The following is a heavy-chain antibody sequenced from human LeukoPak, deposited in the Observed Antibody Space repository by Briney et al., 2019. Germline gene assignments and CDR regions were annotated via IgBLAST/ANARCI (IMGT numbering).Heavy chain of an antibody. Sequence: GSLRLSCAASRFTVSSNYMSWVRQAPGKGLEWVSIIYSGTTTYYADSVKGRFTISRDNSKNTLYLQMSSLRAEDTAGYYCVRVASRAFDYWGQGTVVTVSS. CDR2: IYSGTTT. CDR1: RFTVSSNY. V-gene: IGHV3-66*01. J-gene: IGHJ4*02. CDR3: VRVASRAFDY.